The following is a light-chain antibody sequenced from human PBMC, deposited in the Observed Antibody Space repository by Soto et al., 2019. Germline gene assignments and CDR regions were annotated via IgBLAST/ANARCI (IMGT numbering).Light chain of an antibody. CDR1: SSDVGGYNY. J-gene: IGLJ2*01. CDR2: DVS. V-gene: IGLV2-14*01. Sequence: QSALTQPASVSGSPRRSITISCTGTSSDVGGYNYVSWYQQHPGKAPKLMIYDVSNRPSGVSNRFSGSKSGNTASLTISGLQAEDEADYYCSSYTSSSTLVFGGGTKLTVL. CDR3: SSYTSSSTLV.